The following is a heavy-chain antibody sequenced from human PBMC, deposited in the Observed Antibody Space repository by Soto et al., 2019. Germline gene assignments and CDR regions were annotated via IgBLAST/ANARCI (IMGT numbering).Heavy chain of an antibody. Sequence: PSETLSLTCTVSGGSISSYYWSWIRQPPGKGLEWIGYIYYSGSTNYNPSLKSRVTISVDTSKNQFSLKLSSVTAADTAAYYCARQYWAAGHFDYWGQGTLVTVSS. CDR2: IYYSGST. D-gene: IGHD6-13*01. CDR1: GGSISSYY. CDR3: ARQYWAAGHFDY. V-gene: IGHV4-59*01. J-gene: IGHJ4*02.